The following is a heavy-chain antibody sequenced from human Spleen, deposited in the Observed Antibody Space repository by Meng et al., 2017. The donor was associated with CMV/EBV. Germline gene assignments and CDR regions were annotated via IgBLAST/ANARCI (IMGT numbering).Heavy chain of an antibody. D-gene: IGHD3-22*01. CDR3: TTDPTIKRIVVARYYSDY. CDR2: IKSESDGGTS. CDR1: GFTFSSYS. V-gene: IGHV3-15*01. J-gene: IGHJ4*02. Sequence: GGSLRLSCAASGFTFSSYSVNWVRQAPGKGLEWVGRIKSESDGGTSDYAAPVKGRFTISRDDSKTTLYLRMNSLRTEDTAVYYCTTDPTIKRIVVARYYSDYWGQGTLVTVSS.